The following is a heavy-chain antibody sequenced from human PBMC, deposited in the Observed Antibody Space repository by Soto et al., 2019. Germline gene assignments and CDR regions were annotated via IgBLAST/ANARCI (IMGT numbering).Heavy chain of an antibody. V-gene: IGHV4-31*03. CDR2: IYYSGST. D-gene: IGHD2-2*01. CDR3: ARTITSATYFDY. J-gene: IGHJ4*02. CDR1: GGSISSGGYY. Sequence: QVQLQESGPGLVKPSQTLSLTCTVSGGSISSGGYYWSWIRQHPGKGLEWIGYIYYSGSTYYNPSLKSRFTISVDTSKNQFSLKLSSVTAADTAVYYCARTITSATYFDYWAQGTLVPVSS.